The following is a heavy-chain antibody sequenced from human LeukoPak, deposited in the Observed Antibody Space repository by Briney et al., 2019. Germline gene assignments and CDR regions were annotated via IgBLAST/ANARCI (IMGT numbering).Heavy chain of an antibody. CDR1: GGSFSGYY. J-gene: IGHJ3*02. D-gene: IGHD3-22*01. CDR2: INHSGST. CDR3: ARFVLSGYYQRAAFDI. V-gene: IGHV4-34*01. Sequence: SETLSLTCAVYGGSFSGYYWSWIRQPPGKGLEWIGEINHSGSTNYNPSLKSRVTISVDKSKNQFSLKLSSVTAADTAVYYCARFVLSGYYQRAAFDIWGQGTMVTVSS.